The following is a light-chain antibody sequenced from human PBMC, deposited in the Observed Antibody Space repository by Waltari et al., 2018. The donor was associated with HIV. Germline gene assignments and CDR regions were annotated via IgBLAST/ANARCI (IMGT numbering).Light chain of an antibody. J-gene: IGLJ3*02. CDR1: SPNLGHNY. Sequence: QSVLTQPPSVSAAPGQKVTISSSGSSPNLGHNYLCLYQPTPGTAPKLLIHGNNKRLSGIPDRFSGSKSGTSATLGITGLQTGDEADYYCEVWDDSLSAVLFGGGTKLTVL. V-gene: IGLV1-51*01. CDR2: GNN. CDR3: EVWDDSLSAVL.